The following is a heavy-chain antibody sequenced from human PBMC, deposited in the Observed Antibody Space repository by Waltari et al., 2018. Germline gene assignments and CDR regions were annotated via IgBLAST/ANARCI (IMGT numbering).Heavy chain of an antibody. V-gene: IGHV4-4*02. Sequence: QVQLQESGPGLVKPSGTLSLTCAVSGGSISSSNWWSWVRQPPGKGLEWIGEIYHSGSTNYNPTRKSRVTISVDKSKNQFSLKLSSVTAADTAVYYCAGYDYIWGSYPSFLYYGMDVWGQGTTVTVSS. CDR1: GGSISSSNW. CDR3: AGYDYIWGSYPSFLYYGMDV. D-gene: IGHD3-16*01. J-gene: IGHJ6*02. CDR2: IYHSGST.